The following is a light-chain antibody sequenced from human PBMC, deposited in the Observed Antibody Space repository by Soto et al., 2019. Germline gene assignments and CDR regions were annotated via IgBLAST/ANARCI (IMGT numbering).Light chain of an antibody. CDR1: RSDVGAYNY. CDR3: SSLTTSNTLV. Sequence: QSALTQPASVSGSPGQSITISCTGTRSDVGAYNYVSWYQQQPGKAPKLMIYEVTNRPSGVSNRFSGSKSGNTASLTFSGLQAEDEADYYCSSLTTSNTLVFGGGTKLTVL. V-gene: IGLV2-14*01. J-gene: IGLJ3*02. CDR2: EVT.